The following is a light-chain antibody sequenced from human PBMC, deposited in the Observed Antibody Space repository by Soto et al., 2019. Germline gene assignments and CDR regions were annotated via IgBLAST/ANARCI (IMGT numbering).Light chain of an antibody. CDR2: DAS. CDR1: PGISNS. CDR3: QKYNSGLET. Sequence: DIKMPQSPSSLSAFFGAGVTISCRASPGISNSVAWYQQKPGKVPKVLIYDASTLQSGVPSRFSGSGSGTDFTLTISSLQPEDVAIYYCQKYNSGLETFGPGTKVDIK. V-gene: IGKV1-27*01. J-gene: IGKJ3*01.